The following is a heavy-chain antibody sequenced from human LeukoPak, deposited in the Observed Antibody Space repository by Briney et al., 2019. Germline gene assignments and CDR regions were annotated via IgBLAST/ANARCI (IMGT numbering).Heavy chain of an antibody. Sequence: PGGSLRLSCAASGFTFSTYYMSWVRQAPGKGLEWGANIKQDGSEKYYVDSVKGRFTIPRDNAKNSVFLQMNSLRVEDTAVYYCARETFLDYWGQGTLVTVSS. CDR3: ARETFLDY. CDR1: GFTFSTYY. CDR2: IKQDGSEK. D-gene: IGHD3-16*01. J-gene: IGHJ4*02. V-gene: IGHV3-7*05.